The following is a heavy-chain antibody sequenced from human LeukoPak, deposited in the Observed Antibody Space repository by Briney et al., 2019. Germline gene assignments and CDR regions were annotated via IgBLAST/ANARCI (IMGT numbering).Heavy chain of an antibody. CDR3: ARDRWQWLVGGAFDI. J-gene: IGHJ3*02. D-gene: IGHD6-19*01. Sequence: GGSLRLSCAASGFTFSSYWMSWVRQAPGKGLEWVANIKQDGSEKYYVDSVKGRFTISRDNAKNSLYLQMNSLRAEGTAVYYCARDRWQWLVGGAFDIWGQGTMVTVSS. CDR2: IKQDGSEK. V-gene: IGHV3-7*01. CDR1: GFTFSSYW.